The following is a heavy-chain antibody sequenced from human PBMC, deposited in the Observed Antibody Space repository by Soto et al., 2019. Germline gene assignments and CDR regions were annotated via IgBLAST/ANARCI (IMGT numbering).Heavy chain of an antibody. Sequence: EVQLVESGGGLVQPGGSLRLSCAAPGFTFSSYSMNWVRQSPRKGLEWVSYISSSSSTIYYADSVKGRFTISRDNAKNSLYLQMNMLRADDTAVYYCARTTEDTLLDIWGQGTMVTVSS. CDR3: ARTTEDTLLDI. J-gene: IGHJ3*02. V-gene: IGHV3-48*01. CDR2: ISSSSSTI. D-gene: IGHD1-26*01. CDR1: GFTFSSYS.